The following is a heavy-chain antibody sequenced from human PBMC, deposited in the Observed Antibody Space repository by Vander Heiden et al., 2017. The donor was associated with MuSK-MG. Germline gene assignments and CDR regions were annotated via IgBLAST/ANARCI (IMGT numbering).Heavy chain of an antibody. J-gene: IGHJ4*02. Sequence: EVQLLESGGGLVQPGGSLRLSCAASGFTFSSYAMSWVRQAPGKGLEWVSAISGSGGSTYYSDAVKGRFTISRDNSKNTLYLNIQSVRAEDTAVCYCGKGGAAVAGKDYWGQGTLVTVSS. V-gene: IGHV3-23*01. CDR3: GKGGAAVAGKDY. D-gene: IGHD6-19*01. CDR2: ISGSGGST. CDR1: GFTFSSYA.